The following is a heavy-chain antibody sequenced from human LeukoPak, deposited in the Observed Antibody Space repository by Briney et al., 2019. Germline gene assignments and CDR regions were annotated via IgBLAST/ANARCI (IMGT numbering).Heavy chain of an antibody. D-gene: IGHD2-2*01. J-gene: IGHJ4*02. CDR1: GFTFSAYA. CDR2: ISSGGGTT. Sequence: GGSLRLSCAASGFTFSAYAMTWVRQAPGKGLEWVSTISSGGGTTYYADSVSGRFTISRDNSQNTLYLQINSLRAEDTAVHYCAKTRYCTTTSCPLDYWGQGTLVTVSS. CDR3: AKTRYCTTTSCPLDY. V-gene: IGHV3-23*01.